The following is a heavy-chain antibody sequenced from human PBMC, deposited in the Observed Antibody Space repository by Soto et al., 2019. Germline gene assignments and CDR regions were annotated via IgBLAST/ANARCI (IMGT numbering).Heavy chain of an antibody. CDR3: ARDETGPDV. Sequence: EVQLVESGGGLVQRGGSLRLSCEASGFTFNDYWMHWVRQVPGKGLVWVSRINADGSNAAYADSVKGRFTISRDNAKNTLYMYMNFLRVEDTAVYYCARDETGPDVWGQGTTVTVSS. J-gene: IGHJ6*02. CDR1: GFTFNDYW. V-gene: IGHV3-74*01. CDR2: INADGSNA.